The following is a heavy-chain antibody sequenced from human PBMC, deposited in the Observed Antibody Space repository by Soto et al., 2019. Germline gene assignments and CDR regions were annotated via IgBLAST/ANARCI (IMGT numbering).Heavy chain of an antibody. CDR1: GFTFSNAW. Sequence: GGSLRLSCAASGFTFSNAWMNWVRQAPGKGLEWVGRIKSKTDGGTTDYAAPVKGRFTISRDDSKNTLYLQMNSLKTEDTAVYYCTTTTQYYDFWSGHHWGGYYYGMDVWGQGTTVTVSS. CDR3: TTTTQYYDFWSGHHWGGYYYGMDV. CDR2: IKSKTDGGTT. V-gene: IGHV3-15*07. D-gene: IGHD3-3*01. J-gene: IGHJ6*02.